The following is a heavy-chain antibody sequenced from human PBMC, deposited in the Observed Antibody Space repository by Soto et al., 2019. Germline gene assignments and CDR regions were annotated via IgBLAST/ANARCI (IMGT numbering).Heavy chain of an antibody. V-gene: IGHV4-39*01. D-gene: IGHD4-17*01. J-gene: IGHJ3*02. CDR1: GGSISSSSYY. CDR2: IYYSGST. Sequence: QLQLQESGPGLVKPSETLSLTCTVSGGSISSSSYYWGWIRQPPGKGLEWIGSIYYSGSTYYNPSLKSRVTISVDTSKNQFSLKLSSVTAADTAVYYCARHGGYGDTRAFDIWGQGTMVTVSS. CDR3: ARHGGYGDTRAFDI.